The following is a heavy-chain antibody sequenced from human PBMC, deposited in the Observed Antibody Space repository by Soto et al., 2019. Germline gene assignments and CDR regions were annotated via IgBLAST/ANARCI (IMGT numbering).Heavy chain of an antibody. CDR1: GFTFSSYG. CDR2: ISYDGSNK. D-gene: IGHD6-13*01. Sequence: QGQLVESGGGVVQPGRSLRLSCAASGFTFSSYGMHWVRQAPGKGLEWVAVISYDGSNKYYADSVKGRFTISRDNSKNTLFLQMNSMRAEDSAVYYCAKDRGPEIAAAGSAHYSYYYGMDVWGQGTTVTVSS. J-gene: IGHJ6*02. V-gene: IGHV3-30*18. CDR3: AKDRGPEIAAAGSAHYSYYYGMDV.